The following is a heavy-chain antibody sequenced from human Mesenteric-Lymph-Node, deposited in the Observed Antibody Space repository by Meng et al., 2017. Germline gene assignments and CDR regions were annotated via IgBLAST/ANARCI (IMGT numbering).Heavy chain of an antibody. CDR3: ARDGYYYDSNLVRYGMDV. V-gene: IGHV1-2*06. CDR2: INPNSGGT. J-gene: IGHJ6*02. D-gene: IGHD3-22*01. CDR1: GYTFTGYY. Sequence: ASVKVSCKASGYTFTGYYMHWVRQAPGQGLEWMGRINPNSGGTNYAQKFQGRVTMTRDTSTSTVYMELSSLRSEDTAVYYCARDGYYYDSNLVRYGMDVWGQGTTVTVSS.